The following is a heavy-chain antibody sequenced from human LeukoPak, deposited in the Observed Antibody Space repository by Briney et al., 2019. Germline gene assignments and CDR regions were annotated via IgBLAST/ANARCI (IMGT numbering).Heavy chain of an antibody. CDR1: GGSISSSSYY. CDR3: APRRGDFWGGYLNWFDP. D-gene: IGHD3-3*01. V-gene: IGHV4-39*01. CDR2: IYYSGST. Sequence: SETLSLTCTVSGGSISSSSYYWGWIRQPPGKGLEWIGSIYYSGSTYYNPSLKSRVTISVDTSKNQFSLKLSSVTAADTAVYYCAPRRGDFWGGYLNWFDPWGQGTLVTVSS. J-gene: IGHJ5*02.